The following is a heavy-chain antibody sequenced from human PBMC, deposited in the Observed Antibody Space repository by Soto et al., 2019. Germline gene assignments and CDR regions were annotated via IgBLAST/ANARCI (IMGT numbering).Heavy chain of an antibody. J-gene: IGHJ5*02. V-gene: IGHV2-5*01. D-gene: IGHD6-13*01. Sequence: GSGPTLVNPTQTLTLTCTFSGFSLSTSGVGVGWIRQPPGKALEWLGVIYWNDDKRYSPSLKSRLTFTKDTSKNQVVLTKTNMDPVDTATYYCAHSREYTSSWYGEGFDPWGQGTLVTVSS. CDR1: GFSLSTSGVG. CDR3: AHSREYTSSWYGEGFDP. CDR2: IYWNDDK.